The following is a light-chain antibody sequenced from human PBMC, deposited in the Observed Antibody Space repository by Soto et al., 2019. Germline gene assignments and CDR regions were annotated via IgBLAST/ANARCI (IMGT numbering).Light chain of an antibody. J-gene: IGKJ3*01. CDR1: HSIRRC. CDR3: QQTRKWPA. CDR2: DAP. V-gene: IGKV3-11*01. Sequence: EVFLTDAPASLSLSPLERATLSCRSSHSIRRCLAWYQQKPGQAPRLLSYDAPNTDTGIPARLSGSGSGTDFPSSISSLEREEFEAHYCQQTRKWPALAPRSTVDI.